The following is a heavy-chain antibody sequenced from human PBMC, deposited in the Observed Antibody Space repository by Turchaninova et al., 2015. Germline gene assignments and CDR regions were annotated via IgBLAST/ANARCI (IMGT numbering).Heavy chain of an antibody. D-gene: IGHD2-15*01. J-gene: IGHJ5*02. Sequence: VXLQXXGPGLXKPSXXLSXXXAIXXDSVSSNSASWNWIRQSPSRGLEWLGRTYYRAKWNNDDAVSVKSRITINADTSKNQFSLQLTSVTPEDTAVYYCGRERWYGSWFDPWGQGTLVTVSS. CDR3: GRERWYGSWFDP. CDR1: XDSVSSNSAS. CDR2: TYYRAKWNN. V-gene: IGHV6-1*01.